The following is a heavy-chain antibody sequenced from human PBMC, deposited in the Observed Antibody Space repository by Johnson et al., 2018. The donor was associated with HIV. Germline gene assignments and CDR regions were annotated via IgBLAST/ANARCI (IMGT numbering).Heavy chain of an antibody. V-gene: IGHV3-30*04. J-gene: IGHJ3*02. CDR3: TRGESAYYESSGYYSDDAFDI. Sequence: VQLVESGGGVVQPGRSLRVSCAASGFTFSRYAMHWVRQAPGKGPEWVAVVSFDTINKDYADSVKGRFTIPRNNSKNTLYLQMNSLRAGDTALYYCTRGESAYYESSGYYSDDAFDIWGQGTMVTVSS. D-gene: IGHD3-22*01. CDR2: VSFDTINK. CDR1: GFTFSRYA.